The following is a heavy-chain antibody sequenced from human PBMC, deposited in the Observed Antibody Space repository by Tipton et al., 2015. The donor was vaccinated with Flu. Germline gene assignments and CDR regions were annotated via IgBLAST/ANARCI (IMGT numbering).Heavy chain of an antibody. CDR2: IKQDGSEK. D-gene: IGHD3-9*01. CDR3: ASIYYDILTGPWANDVFDI. J-gene: IGHJ3*02. Sequence: CAASGFTLSSYWMSWVRQAPGKGLEWVANIKQDGSEKYYVDSVKGRFTISRDNAKNSLYLQMNSLRAEDTAVYYCASIYYDILTGPWANDVFDIWGQGTMVTVSS. CDR1: GFTLSSYW. V-gene: IGHV3-7*01.